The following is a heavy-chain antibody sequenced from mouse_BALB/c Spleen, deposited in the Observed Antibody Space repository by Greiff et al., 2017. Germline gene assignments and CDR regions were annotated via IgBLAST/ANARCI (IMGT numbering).Heavy chain of an antibody. D-gene: IGHD1-1*01. J-gene: IGHJ1*01. CDR3: ARRATVVYWYFDV. V-gene: IGHV1-4*02. CDR2: INPSSGYT. CDR1: GYTFTSYT. Sequence: QVQLQQSAAELARPGASVKMSCKASGYTFTSYTMHWVKQRPGQGLEWIGYINPSSGYTEYNQKFKDKTTLTADKSSSTAYMQLSSLTSEDSAVYYCARRATVVYWYFDVWGAGTTVTVSS.